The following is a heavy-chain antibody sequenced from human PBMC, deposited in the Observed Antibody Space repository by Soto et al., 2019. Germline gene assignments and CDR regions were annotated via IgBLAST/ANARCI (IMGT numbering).Heavy chain of an antibody. J-gene: IGHJ6*02. CDR2: ISAYNGNT. CDR3: ARVRGDIVVVPAATPYYYYGMDV. D-gene: IGHD2-2*01. Sequence: SVKVSCKASGYTFTSYGISWVRQAPGQGLEWMGWISAYNGNTNYAQKLQGRVTMTTDTSTSTAYMELRSLRSDDTAVYYCARVRGDIVVVPAATPYYYYGMDVWGQGTTVTVSS. CDR1: GYTFTSYG. V-gene: IGHV1-18*01.